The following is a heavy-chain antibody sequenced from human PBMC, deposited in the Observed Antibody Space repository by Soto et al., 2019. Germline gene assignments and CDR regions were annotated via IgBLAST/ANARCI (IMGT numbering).Heavy chain of an antibody. CDR3: ARDICLTALDCFDP. V-gene: IGHV1-18*01. CDR1: GYTSTTYG. J-gene: IGHJ5*02. D-gene: IGHD1-1*01. CDR2: ISAYNGDT. Sequence: QVQLVQSGAEVKKPGASVKVSCKASGYTSTTYGISWVRQAPGQGLEWMGWISAYNGDTKHAQKFQGRVTMTTDTSPSTAYMELRSLRSDATAVYYCARDICLTALDCFDPWGQGTLVTVSS.